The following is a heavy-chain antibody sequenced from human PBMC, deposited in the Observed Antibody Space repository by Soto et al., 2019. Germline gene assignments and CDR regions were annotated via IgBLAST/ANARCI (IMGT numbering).Heavy chain of an antibody. Sequence: PSETLSLTCAVYGGSVSGYYWSWIRQPPGKGLEWIGEINHSGSTNYNPSLKSRVTISVDTSKNQFSLKLSSVTAADTAVYYCARTTVIGYYYMDVWGKGTTVTVSS. V-gene: IGHV4-34*01. J-gene: IGHJ6*03. D-gene: IGHD4-17*01. CDR2: INHSGST. CDR1: GGSVSGYY. CDR3: ARTTVIGYYYMDV.